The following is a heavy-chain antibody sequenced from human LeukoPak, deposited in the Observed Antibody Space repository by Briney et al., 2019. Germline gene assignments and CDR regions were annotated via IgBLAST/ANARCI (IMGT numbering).Heavy chain of an antibody. CDR1: GLTFSSHW. J-gene: IGHJ4*02. CDR3: ARGGSSSWTDY. V-gene: IGHV3-74*01. Sequence: GGSLRLSCAASGLTFSSHWMHWVRQAPGKGLVWVSRINSDGSSTSYADSVKGRFTISRDNAKNTLYLQMYSLRAEDTAVYYCARGGSSSWTDYWGQGTLVTVSS. D-gene: IGHD6-13*01. CDR2: INSDGSST.